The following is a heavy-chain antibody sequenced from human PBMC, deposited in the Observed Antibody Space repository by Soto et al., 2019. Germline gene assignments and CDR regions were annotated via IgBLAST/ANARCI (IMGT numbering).Heavy chain of an antibody. CDR3: ASCSGNFKS. CDR1: GFTFSTYS. CDR2: ISSNSSPV. D-gene: IGHD6-19*01. Sequence: EVQLVESGGGLVQPGGSLRLSCVASGFTFSTYSMNWVRQAPGKGLEWVSYISSNSSPVYYTDSVKCRFTISRDNAKNSLYLQVNSLTAEDTAVYYFASCSGNFKSWGQGTLVNVSS. V-gene: IGHV3-48*01. J-gene: IGHJ4*02.